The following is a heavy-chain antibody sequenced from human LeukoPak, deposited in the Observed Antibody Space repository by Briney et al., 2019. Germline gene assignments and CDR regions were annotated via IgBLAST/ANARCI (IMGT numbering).Heavy chain of an antibody. CDR3: TRDSGSGTDY. Sequence: PSQTLSLTCTVSGGSISSGSYYWSWIPQPAGKGLEWNGSIYTSGSTNYNPSRKIRVTISVDTSKNQFSLKLSSVPAADTAVYYCTRDSGSGTDYWGQGTLVTVSS. J-gene: IGHJ4*02. D-gene: IGHD3-10*01. CDR1: GGSISSGSYY. CDR2: IYTSGST. V-gene: IGHV4-61*02.